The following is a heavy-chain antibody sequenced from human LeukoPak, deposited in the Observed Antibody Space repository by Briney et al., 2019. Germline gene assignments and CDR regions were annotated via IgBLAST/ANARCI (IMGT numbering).Heavy chain of an antibody. D-gene: IGHD2-21*02. V-gene: IGHV3-21*04. Sequence: PGGSLRLSCAASGFTFSSYTMNWVRQAPGKGLGWVSSISSSSSYIYYADSVKGRFTISRDNAKNSLYLQMDSLRVEDTAVYYCASALNHIVVVTAIDAFDIWGQGTMVTVSS. CDR3: ASALNHIVVVTAIDAFDI. J-gene: IGHJ3*02. CDR2: ISSSSSYI. CDR1: GFTFSSYT.